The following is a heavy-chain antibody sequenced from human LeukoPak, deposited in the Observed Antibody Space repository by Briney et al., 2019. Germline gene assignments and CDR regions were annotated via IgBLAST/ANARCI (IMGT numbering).Heavy chain of an antibody. J-gene: IGHJ5*02. V-gene: IGHV1-18*04. Sequence: ASVKVSCKASGYTFTSYGISWVRQAPGQGLEWMGWISAYNGNINYAQKLQGRVTMTTDTSTSTAYMELRSLGSDDTAVYYCARELGYCSGGSCGWFDPWGQGTLVTVSS. CDR3: ARELGYCSGGSCGWFDP. D-gene: IGHD2-15*01. CDR1: GYTFTSYG. CDR2: ISAYNGNI.